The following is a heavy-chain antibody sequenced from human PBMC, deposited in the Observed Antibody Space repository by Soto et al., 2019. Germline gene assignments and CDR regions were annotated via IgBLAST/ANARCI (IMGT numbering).Heavy chain of an antibody. CDR3: ARGPVTHDYGAQQRIDY. CDR1: GFTVSSNY. Sequence: EVQLVESGGGLVQPGGSLRLSCAAPGFTVSSNYMSWVRQAPGKGLEWVSVIYSGGSTYYADSVKGRFTISRDNSKNTLYLQMNSLRAEDTAVYYCARGPVTHDYGAQQRIDYWGQGTLVTVSS. J-gene: IGHJ4*02. V-gene: IGHV3-66*01. CDR2: IYSGGST. D-gene: IGHD4-17*01.